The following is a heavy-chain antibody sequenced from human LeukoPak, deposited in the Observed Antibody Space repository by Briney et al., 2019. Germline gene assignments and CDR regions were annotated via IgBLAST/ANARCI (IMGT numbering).Heavy chain of an antibody. D-gene: IGHD3-10*01. CDR1: GFSLSSYA. J-gene: IGHJ4*02. CDR3: ASGLRITMVRGVE. CDR2: ISSSSSYI. Sequence: GGSLRLSCTVSGFSLSSYAMSWVRRAPGKGLEWVSSISSSSSYIYYADSVKGRFTISRDNAKNSLYLQMNSLRAEDTAVYYCASGLRITMVRGVEWGQGTLVTVSS. V-gene: IGHV3-21*01.